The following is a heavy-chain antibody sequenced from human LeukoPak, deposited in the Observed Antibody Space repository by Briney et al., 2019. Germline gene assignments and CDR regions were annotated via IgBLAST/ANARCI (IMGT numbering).Heavy chain of an antibody. Sequence: SETLSLTCTVSGGSISSYYWSWIRQPPGKGLEWIGYIYYSGSTNYNPSLKSRVTISVDTSKNQFSLKLSSVTAGDTAVYYCARAVQLERPPPLIGYYYMDVWGKGTTVTVSS. CDR3: ARAVQLERPPPLIGYYYMDV. J-gene: IGHJ6*03. CDR2: IYYSGST. D-gene: IGHD1-1*01. CDR1: GGSISSYY. V-gene: IGHV4-59*01.